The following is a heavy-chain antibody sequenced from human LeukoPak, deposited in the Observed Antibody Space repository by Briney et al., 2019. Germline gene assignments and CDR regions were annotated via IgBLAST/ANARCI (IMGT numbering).Heavy chain of an antibody. D-gene: IGHD3-10*01. CDR3: AKEAYYYNSMTLFDY. Sequence: QPGGTLRLSCAASGFTFSNYDMSWVRRAPGKGLEWVSGINQSGDNTNYADSVRGRFTISRDNSKNTLYLQMNSLRAEDTAVYYCAKEAYYYNSMTLFDYWGQGTLVTVSS. CDR1: GFTFSNYD. V-gene: IGHV3-23*01. J-gene: IGHJ4*02. CDR2: INQSGDNT.